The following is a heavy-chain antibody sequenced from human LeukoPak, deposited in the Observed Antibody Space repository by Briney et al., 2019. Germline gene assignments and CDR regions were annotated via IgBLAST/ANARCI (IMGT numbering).Heavy chain of an antibody. V-gene: IGHV3-7*03. CDR1: GLTFSNFW. D-gene: IGHD3-3*02. CDR2: INQDGSEK. CDR3: ARGHLWLQN. J-gene: IGHJ4*02. Sequence: GGSLRLSCVASGLTFSNFWMTWVRQAPGEGLEWVASINQDGSEKYYVDSVKGRFTISRDNAKSSLYLQMDSLRAEETAVYHCARGHLWLQNWGQGTLVTVSS.